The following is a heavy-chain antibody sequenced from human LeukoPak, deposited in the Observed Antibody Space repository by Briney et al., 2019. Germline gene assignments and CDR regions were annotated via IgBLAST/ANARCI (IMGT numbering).Heavy chain of an antibody. J-gene: IGHJ4*02. CDR1: GFTFSSYA. CDR3: AKETSSSFDY. Sequence: PGGSLRLSCAASGFTFSSYAMNWVRQAPGKGLEWVSAISGSGGSTNCADSVKGRFTISRDDSKNTLYLQMNSLRAEDTAVYYCAKETSSSFDYWGQGTLVTVSS. V-gene: IGHV3-23*01. D-gene: IGHD6-6*01. CDR2: ISGSGGST.